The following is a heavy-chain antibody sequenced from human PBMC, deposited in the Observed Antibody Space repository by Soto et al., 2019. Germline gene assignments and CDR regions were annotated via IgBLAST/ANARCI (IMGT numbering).Heavy chain of an antibody. CDR1: GFTFRTYA. V-gene: IGHV3-23*01. CDR3: AKDLAVTGTYSSD. Sequence: GGSLRLSCAASGFTFRTYAMSWVRQAPGKGLEWVSGISGSGSSTYYADSVKGRFTISRDNSKNTLYLQMNSLRVEDTAVYYCAKDLAVTGTYSSDWGQGTLVTVSS. CDR2: ISGSGSST. D-gene: IGHD6-19*01. J-gene: IGHJ4*02.